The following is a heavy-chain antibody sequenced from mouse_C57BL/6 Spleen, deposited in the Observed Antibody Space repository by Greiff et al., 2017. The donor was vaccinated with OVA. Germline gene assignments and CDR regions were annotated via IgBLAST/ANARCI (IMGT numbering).Heavy chain of an antibody. CDR3: ARPGSNYYAMDY. CDR1: GFTFSSYT. J-gene: IGHJ4*01. CDR2: ISGGGGNT. V-gene: IGHV5-9*01. D-gene: IGHD1-1*01. Sequence: EVQRVESGGGLVKPGGSLKLSCAASGFTFSSYTMSWVRQTPEKRLEWVATISGGGGNTYYPDSVKGRFTISRDNAKNTLYLQMSSLRSEDTALYYCARPGSNYYAMDYWGQGTSVTVSS.